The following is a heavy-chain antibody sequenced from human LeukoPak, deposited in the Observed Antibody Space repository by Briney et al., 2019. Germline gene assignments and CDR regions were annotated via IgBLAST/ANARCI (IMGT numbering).Heavy chain of an antibody. V-gene: IGHV4-4*02. Sequence: SETLSLTCTVSPDSTTSNFWSWVRQPPGKGLEWIGEIHRSGSTNYNPSLQSRVAISIDRSKNQIALELSSVTAADTAVYYCAREIVGGFNPGAYWGQGTLVTVSS. CDR1: PDSTTSNF. CDR2: IHRSGST. D-gene: IGHD1-14*01. CDR3: AREIVGGFNPGAY. J-gene: IGHJ4*02.